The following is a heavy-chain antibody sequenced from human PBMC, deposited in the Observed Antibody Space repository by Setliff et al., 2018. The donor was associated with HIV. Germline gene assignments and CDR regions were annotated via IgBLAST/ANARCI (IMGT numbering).Heavy chain of an antibody. J-gene: IGHJ4*02. D-gene: IGHD6-19*01. CDR1: GYNFSSNG. CDR2: ISSYNGYT. CDR3: ARVSRSGWFFDW. V-gene: IGHV1-18*01. Sequence: AAVKVSCKASGYNFSSNGISGVRQAPGQGLEWMGWISSYNGYTKYAQKVQDRVTMTKDTYTSTAYMELRSLRSDDTAVYYCARVSRSGWFFDWWGQGSPVTVSS.